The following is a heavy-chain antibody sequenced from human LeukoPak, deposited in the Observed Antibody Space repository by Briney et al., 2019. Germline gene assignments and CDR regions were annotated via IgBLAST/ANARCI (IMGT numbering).Heavy chain of an antibody. CDR3: AIERGDYGARTFDY. D-gene: IGHD4-17*01. CDR2: IYYSGST. J-gene: IGHJ4*02. CDR1: GGSISSSSYY. V-gene: IGHV4-39*07. Sequence: SETLSLTCTVSGGSISSSSYYWGWIRQPPGKGLEWIGSIYYSGSTYYNPSLKSRVTISVDTSKNQFSLKLSSVTAADTAVYYCAIERGDYGARTFDYWGQGTLVTVSS.